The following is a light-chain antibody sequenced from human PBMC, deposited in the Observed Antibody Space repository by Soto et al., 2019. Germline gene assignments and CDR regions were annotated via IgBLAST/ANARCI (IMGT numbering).Light chain of an antibody. CDR1: KLGDKY. CDR2: EDS. Sequence: SYELTQPPSVSVSPGQTASITCSGDKLGDKYACWYQQKPGQSPELVIYEDSKRPSGIPERFSGSNSGNTATLTISGTQGMDEADYYCQAWDSSPVVFGGGTKVTVL. J-gene: IGLJ2*01. CDR3: QAWDSSPVV. V-gene: IGLV3-1*01.